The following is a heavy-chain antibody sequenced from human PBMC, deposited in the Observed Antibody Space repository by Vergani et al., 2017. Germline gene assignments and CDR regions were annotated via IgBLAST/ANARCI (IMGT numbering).Heavy chain of an antibody. CDR3: ARGMVRGVIMIMDYGMDV. CDR1: GGPFKNSA. Sequence: QVQLVQSGAEVKKPGSSVKVSCKASGGPFKNSAFSWVRQVPGQGLEWMGRIITFFGTTDYAQKFQGRFTIIADEFTKTVDMQLSNLRSEDTAVYYCARGMVRGVIMIMDYGMDVWGQGTTVTVSS. V-gene: IGHV1-69*13. CDR2: IITFFGTT. D-gene: IGHD3-10*01. J-gene: IGHJ6*02.